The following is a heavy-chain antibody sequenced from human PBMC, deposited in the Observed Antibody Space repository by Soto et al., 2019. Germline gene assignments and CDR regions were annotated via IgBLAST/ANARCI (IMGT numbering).Heavy chain of an antibody. V-gene: IGHV4-34*01. CDR3: ARKYLTYCGSGSPYGMDV. D-gene: IGHD3-10*01. CDR2: VNHSGST. CDR1: GGSFSGYY. J-gene: IGHJ6*02. Sequence: PSETLSLTCGVYGGSFSGYYWSWIRQPPGKGLEWIGEVNHSGSTNYNPSLKSRVTISVDTSKNQFSLKLSPVTAADTALYYCARKYLTYCGSGSPYGMDVWGQGTTVT.